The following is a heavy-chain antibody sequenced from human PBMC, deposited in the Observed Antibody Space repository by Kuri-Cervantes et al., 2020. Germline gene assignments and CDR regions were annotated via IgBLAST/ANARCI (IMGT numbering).Heavy chain of an antibody. V-gene: IGHV3-7*01. J-gene: IGHJ4*02. CDR3: AGGYCSGGSCYSVDY. CDR2: IKQDGSEK. CDR1: GFTFSSYW. D-gene: IGHD2-15*01. Sequence: GESLKISCAASGFTFSSYWMSWVRQAPGKGLEWVANIKQDGSEKYYVDSVKGRFTISRDNAKNSLYLQMNSLRAEDTAVYYCAGGYCSGGSCYSVDYWGQGTLVTVSS.